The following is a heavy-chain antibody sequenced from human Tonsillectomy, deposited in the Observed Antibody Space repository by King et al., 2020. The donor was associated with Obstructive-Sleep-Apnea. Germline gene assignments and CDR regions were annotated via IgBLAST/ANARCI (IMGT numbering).Heavy chain of an antibody. Sequence: QLQESGPGLVKPSETLSLTCTVSGGSISSSRYYCGWICQPPGKGLGWIGSIYFSGSTNYNPSLKSRVTKSVNTSKNKFSLKLSSVTAADTAVYYCASLEASFDYWGQGTLVTVSS. V-gene: IGHV4-39*07. J-gene: IGHJ4*02. CDR2: IYFSGST. CDR1: GGSISSSRYY. CDR3: ASLEASFDY.